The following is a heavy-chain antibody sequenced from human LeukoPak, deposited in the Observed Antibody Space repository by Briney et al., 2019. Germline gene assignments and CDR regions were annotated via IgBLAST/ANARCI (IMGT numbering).Heavy chain of an antibody. J-gene: IGHJ3*02. Sequence: PGGSLRLSCAASGFTFRSYWMHWVRQGPGKGLVWVSRSNSDGSSTSHADSVKGRSTISRDNAKNTLYLQMNSLRAEDTAVYYCAREARDGYNSAAFDIWGQGTMVTVSS. CDR3: AREARDGYNSAAFDI. D-gene: IGHD5-24*01. CDR2: SNSDGSST. V-gene: IGHV3-74*01. CDR1: GFTFRSYW.